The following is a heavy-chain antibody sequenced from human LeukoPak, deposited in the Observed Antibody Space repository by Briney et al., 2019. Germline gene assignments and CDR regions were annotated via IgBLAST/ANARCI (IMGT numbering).Heavy chain of an antibody. CDR1: GFTFSSYS. V-gene: IGHV3-48*04. J-gene: IGHJ4*02. CDR2: IRSDTSTK. CDR3: TRDSGYEFDY. Sequence: TGGSLRLSCAASGFTFSSYSISWVRQAPGKGLEWVSYIRSDTSTKYYADSVKGRFTISRDNAKNSVYLQMNSLRAEDTAVYYCTRDSGYEFDYWGQGTLVTVSS. D-gene: IGHD5-12*01.